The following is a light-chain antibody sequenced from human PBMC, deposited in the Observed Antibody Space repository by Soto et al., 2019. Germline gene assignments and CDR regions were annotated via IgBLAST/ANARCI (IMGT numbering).Light chain of an antibody. J-gene: IGKJ1*01. CDR2: GAS. CDR1: QSVSSN. V-gene: IGKV3-15*01. Sequence: EILMTQSPATLSVSPGARATLSCRASQSVSSNLAWYQHKPGQAHRLLIYGASPRATGIQSRFSGSGSGTVFTLTIRSLQSEDFGVYYCKQYNKWPWTVGRGTKVDIK. CDR3: KQYNKWPWT.